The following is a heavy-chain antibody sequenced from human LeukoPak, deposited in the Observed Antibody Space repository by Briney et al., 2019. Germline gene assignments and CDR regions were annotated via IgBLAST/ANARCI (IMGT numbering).Heavy chain of an antibody. CDR2: IYYSGST. D-gene: IGHD5-24*01. J-gene: IGHJ4*02. CDR3: VRDRELTY. V-gene: IGHV4-59*01. Sequence: PSETLSLTCTVSGGSISSYYWSWIRQPPGKGLEWIGYIYYSGSTNCNPSLKSRVTISADTSKNQFSLKLTSVTAADTAMYYCVRDRELTYWGPGTLVTVSS. CDR1: GGSISSYY.